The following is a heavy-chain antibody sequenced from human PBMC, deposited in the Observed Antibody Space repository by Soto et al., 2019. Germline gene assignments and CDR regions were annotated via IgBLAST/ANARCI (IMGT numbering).Heavy chain of an antibody. D-gene: IGHD5-12*01. CDR1: GYTFTSYA. V-gene: IGHV1-3*01. CDR2: INAGNGNT. J-gene: IGHJ6*02. Sequence: ASVKVSCKASGYTFTSYAMHWVRQAPGQRLEWMGWINAGNGNTKYSQKFQGRVTITRDTSASTAYMELSSLRSEDTAVYYCARGSGANDYYYYYGMDVWGQGTTVTVSS. CDR3: ARGSGANDYYYYYGMDV.